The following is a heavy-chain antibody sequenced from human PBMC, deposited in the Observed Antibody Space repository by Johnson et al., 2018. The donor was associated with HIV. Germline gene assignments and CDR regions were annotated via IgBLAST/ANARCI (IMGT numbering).Heavy chain of an antibody. CDR1: GFTFSNAW. Sequence: EVQLVESGGGLVKPGGSLRLSCAASGFTFSNAWMSCVRQAPGKGLEWVGRIKSKTDGGTTDYAAPVKGRFTISRDDSKNTLYLQMNSLKTEDTAVYYCARDWSLNSREVAFDIWGQGTMVTVSS. J-gene: IGHJ3*02. D-gene: IGHD1-26*01. V-gene: IGHV3-15*01. CDR3: ARDWSLNSREVAFDI. CDR2: IKSKTDGGTT.